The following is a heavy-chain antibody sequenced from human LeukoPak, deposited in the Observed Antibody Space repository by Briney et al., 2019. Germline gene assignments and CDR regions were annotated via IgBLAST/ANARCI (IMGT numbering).Heavy chain of an antibody. J-gene: IGHJ6*02. Sequence: PSETLSLTCTVSGVSISGSYWSWIRQPPGKGLEWIGYIYHSGSTYYNPSLKSRVTISVDRSKNQFSLKLSSVTAADTAVYYCARETRYCSGGSCYSGMDVWGQGTTVTVSS. CDR3: ARETRYCSGGSCYSGMDV. CDR2: IYHSGST. CDR1: GVSISGSY. D-gene: IGHD2-15*01. V-gene: IGHV4-30-2*01.